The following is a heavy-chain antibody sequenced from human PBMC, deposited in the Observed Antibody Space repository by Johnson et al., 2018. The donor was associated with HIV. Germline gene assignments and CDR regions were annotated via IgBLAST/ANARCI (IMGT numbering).Heavy chain of an antibody. CDR3: ARDGVYSSPHDAFDI. Sequence: VQLVESGGGVVRPGGSLRLSCAASGLTFSSYWMSWVRQAPGKGLEWVANIKQDGREKYYVDSVKGRFTISRDKAKNSLYLQMDSLRAEDSAMYYCARDGVYSSPHDAFDIWGQGTMVTVSS. D-gene: IGHD6-13*01. J-gene: IGHJ3*02. CDR2: IKQDGREK. CDR1: GLTFSSYW. V-gene: IGHV3-7*01.